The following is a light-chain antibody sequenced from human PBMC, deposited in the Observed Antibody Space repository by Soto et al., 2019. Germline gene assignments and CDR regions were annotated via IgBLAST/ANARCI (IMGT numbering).Light chain of an antibody. CDR3: CSYTSSTTYV. CDR1: SSDVGGYNF. Sequence: QSVLTQPASVSGSPGQSITISCTGTSSDVGGYNFVSWYQQRPGKAPKFMIFEVTNRPSGISDRFSDSKSGNTASLTISGLQAEDEADYYCCSYTSSTTYVFGTGTKV. CDR2: EVT. V-gene: IGLV2-14*01. J-gene: IGLJ1*01.